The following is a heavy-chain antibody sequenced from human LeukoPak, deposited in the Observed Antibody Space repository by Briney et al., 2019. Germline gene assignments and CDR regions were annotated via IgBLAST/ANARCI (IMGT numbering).Heavy chain of an antibody. J-gene: IGHJ4*02. CDR2: IYYSGRT. CDR1: GGSISSSSYY. V-gene: IGHV4-39*07. D-gene: IGHD1-7*01. CDR3: ARDRRELPAYYFDY. Sequence: SETLSLTCTVSGGSISSSSYYWGWIRQPPGKGLEWIGSIYYSGRTYYNPSLRSRVTISVDTSKNQFSLKLRSVTAADTAVYYCARDRRELPAYYFDYWGQGTLVTVSS.